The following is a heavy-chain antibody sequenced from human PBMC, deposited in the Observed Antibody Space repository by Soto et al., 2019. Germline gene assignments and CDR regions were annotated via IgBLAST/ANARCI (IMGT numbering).Heavy chain of an antibody. J-gene: IGHJ6*02. CDR1: VGTFSSYA. CDR2: IIPIFGTA. Sequence: GASVKVSCKDSVGTFSSYAISCVRQAPGQGLEWMGGIIPIFGTANYAQKFQGRVTITADESTSTAYMELSSLRSEDTAVYYCAREMATLGYYYGMDVWGQGTTVTVSS. CDR3: AREMATLGYYYGMDV. V-gene: IGHV1-69*13. D-gene: IGHD5-12*01.